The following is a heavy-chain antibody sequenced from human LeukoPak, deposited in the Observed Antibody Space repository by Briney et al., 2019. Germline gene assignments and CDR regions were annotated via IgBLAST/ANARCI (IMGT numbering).Heavy chain of an antibody. CDR3: ARVVGQITMVRGVIWYSSWYYMDV. D-gene: IGHD3-10*01. Sequence: GGSLRLSCAASGFTFSSYSMNWVRQAPGKGLEWVSSISSSSSYIYYADSVKGRFTISRDNAKNSLYLQMNSLRAEDTAVYYCARVVGQITMVRGVIWYSSWYYMDVWGKGTTVTISS. V-gene: IGHV3-21*01. CDR1: GFTFSSYS. CDR2: ISSSSSYI. J-gene: IGHJ6*03.